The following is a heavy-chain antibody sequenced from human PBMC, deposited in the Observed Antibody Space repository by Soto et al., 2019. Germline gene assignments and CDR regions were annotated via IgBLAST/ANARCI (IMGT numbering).Heavy chain of an antibody. CDR3: AKEPGVPGRGLDY. CDR1: GFTFRSFA. CDR2: IAVSGST. Sequence: EVQLLESGGGLAQPGGSLRLSCAASGFTFRSFAVAWVRQAPGKGLEWVTTIAVSGSTYYADSVKGRFTISRDNSNNTLYLQMNSLRDEDTAVYYCAKEPGVPGRGLDYWGQGTLVTVSS. J-gene: IGHJ4*02. V-gene: IGHV3-23*01. D-gene: IGHD3-10*01.